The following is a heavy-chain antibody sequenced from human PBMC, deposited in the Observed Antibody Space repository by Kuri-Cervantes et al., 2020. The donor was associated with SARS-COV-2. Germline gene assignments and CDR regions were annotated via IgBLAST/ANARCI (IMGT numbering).Heavy chain of an antibody. J-gene: IGHJ6*02. CDR1: GFPVASNY. D-gene: IGHD2-15*01. Sequence: WETLRLTCAASGFPVASNYINWVRQAPEKGLEWVSSIYSGGSTHYAESLKGSFSISRDTSKNTVYLQMNSLRGEDTGVYCCARDLICSTCETPDYYGMDVWGQGTTVTVSS. CDR3: ARDLICSTCETPDYYGMDV. CDR2: IYSGGST. V-gene: IGHV3-66*01.